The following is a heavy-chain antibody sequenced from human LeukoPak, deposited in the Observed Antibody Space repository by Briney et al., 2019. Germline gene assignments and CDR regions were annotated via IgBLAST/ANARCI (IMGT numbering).Heavy chain of an antibody. D-gene: IGHD3-10*01. CDR1: GFTFSSYA. CDR3: AAMVPYYYYGMDV. V-gene: IGHV3-23*01. CDR2: ISGSGGNT. Sequence: PGGSLRLSCAASGFTFSSYAMSWVRQAPGKGLEWVSAISGSGGNTYYADSVKGRFTISRDNSKNTLYLQMNSLRAEDTAVYYCAAMVPYYYYGMDVWGQGTTVTVSS. J-gene: IGHJ6*02.